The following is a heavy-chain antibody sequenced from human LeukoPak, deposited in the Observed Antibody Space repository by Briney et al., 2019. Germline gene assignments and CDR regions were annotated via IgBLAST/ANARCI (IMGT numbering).Heavy chain of an antibody. CDR3: ARDPSGIAAAGYFDY. CDR2: IYSGGST. CDR1: GFTVSSNY. V-gene: IGHV3-66*01. D-gene: IGHD6-13*01. Sequence: GGSLRLSCAASGFTVSSNYMSWVRQAPGKGLEWVSVIYSGGSTYYADSVKGRFTTSRDNSKNTLYLQMNSLRAEDTAVYYCARDPSGIAAAGYFDYWGQGTLVTVSS. J-gene: IGHJ4*02.